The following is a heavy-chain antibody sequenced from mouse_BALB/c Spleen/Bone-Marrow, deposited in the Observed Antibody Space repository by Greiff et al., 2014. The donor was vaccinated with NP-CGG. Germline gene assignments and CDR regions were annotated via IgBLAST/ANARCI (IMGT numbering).Heavy chain of an antibody. CDR1: GFTFSSYG. Sequence: EVMLVESGGGLVQPGGSLKLSCAASGFTFSSYGVSWVRQTPDKRLEMIATINVNGDTTYHPDSVKGRFTISRDNVKNTLYLQMSSLKSEDTAMYYCARGYDYSSWFAYWGQGTLVTVSA. J-gene: IGHJ3*01. D-gene: IGHD2-4*01. V-gene: IGHV5-6-3*01. CDR2: INVNGDTT. CDR3: ARGYDYSSWFAY.